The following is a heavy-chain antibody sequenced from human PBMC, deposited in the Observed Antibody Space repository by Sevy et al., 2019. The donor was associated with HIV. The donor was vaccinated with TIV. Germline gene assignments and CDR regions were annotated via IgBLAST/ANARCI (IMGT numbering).Heavy chain of an antibody. Sequence: GGSLRLSCEASGFTFSSFAMHWVRQAPGKGLEWVAVISNDGTNRYYTDSLKGRITISRDNFENTVSLQIDSLRPDDTALYYCARPLYVYGSPSYYNGQPNAFDMWGQGTMVTVSS. CDR1: GFTFSSFA. J-gene: IGHJ3*02. D-gene: IGHD3-10*01. CDR3: ARPLYVYGSPSYYNGQPNAFDM. V-gene: IGHV3-30-3*01. CDR2: ISNDGTNR.